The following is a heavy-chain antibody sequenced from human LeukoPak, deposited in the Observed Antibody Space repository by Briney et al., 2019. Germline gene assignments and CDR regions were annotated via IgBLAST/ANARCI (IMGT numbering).Heavy chain of an antibody. CDR1: GGSFSGYY. D-gene: IGHD3-22*01. CDR3: ARGRQDVTMMVVVMTGVSYYLDV. V-gene: IGHV4-34*01. J-gene: IGHJ6*03. CDR2: MSPSGST. Sequence: SETLSLTCAVYGGSFSGYYWTWIRQTPGKGLEWIGEMSPSGSTNYNPSLKSRVTISVDTSKNQFSLNLSSVTAADTAVYYCARGRQDVTMMVVVMTGVSYYLDVWGKGTTVTVS.